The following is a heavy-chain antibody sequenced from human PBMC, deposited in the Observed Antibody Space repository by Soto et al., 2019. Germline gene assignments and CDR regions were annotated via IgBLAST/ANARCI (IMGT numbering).Heavy chain of an antibody. CDR1: GGSFSGYY. CDR2: INHSGST. D-gene: IGHD2-15*01. V-gene: IGHV4-34*01. CDR3: ARENIVVVVAATRGSYYYYYYMDV. Sequence: PSETLSLTCAVYGGSFSGYYWSWIRQPPGKGLEWIGEINHSGSTNYNPSLKSRVTISVDTSKNQFSLKLSSVTAADTAVYYCARENIVVVVAATRGSYYYYYYMDVWGKGTTVT. J-gene: IGHJ6*03.